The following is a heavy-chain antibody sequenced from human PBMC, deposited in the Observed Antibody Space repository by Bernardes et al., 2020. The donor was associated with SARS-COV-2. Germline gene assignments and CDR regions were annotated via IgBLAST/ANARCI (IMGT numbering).Heavy chain of an antibody. CDR2: IDYSGGT. CDR1: GGSISGYY. Sequence: SETLSLTCTVSGGSISGYYWNWIRQPPGKGLEWIGHIDYSGGTDYNSSLKMRVTITRDMSTSTAYMELSSLRSEDTAVYYCAADLGYCGGDCFDYWGQGTLVTVSS. D-gene: IGHD2-21*01. CDR3: AADLGYCGGDCFDY. J-gene: IGHJ4*02. V-gene: IGHV4-59*12.